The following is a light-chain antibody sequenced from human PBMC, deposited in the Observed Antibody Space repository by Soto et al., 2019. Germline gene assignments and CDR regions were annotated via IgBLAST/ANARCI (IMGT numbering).Light chain of an antibody. J-gene: IGKJ1*01. CDR1: QSISSY. Sequence: DIQMTQSPSSLSASVGDRVTITCRAIQSISSYLNWYQQKPGKAPKLLIYAASSLQSGVPSRFSGSGSGTDFTLTISSLQPEDFATYYCQQSYSTLRTFGQGTKVDIK. V-gene: IGKV1-39*01. CDR3: QQSYSTLRT. CDR2: AAS.